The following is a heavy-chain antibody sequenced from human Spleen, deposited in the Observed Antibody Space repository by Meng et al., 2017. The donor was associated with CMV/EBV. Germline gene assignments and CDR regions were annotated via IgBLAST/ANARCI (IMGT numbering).Heavy chain of an antibody. Sequence: CKASAGTFSSYAISWVRQAPGQGLEWMGGIIPIFGTANYAQKFRGRVTITTDESTSTAYMELSSLRSEDTAVYYCARGGSAAAGFDYWGQGTLVTVSS. CDR3: ARGGSAAAGFDY. J-gene: IGHJ4*02. CDR2: IIPIFGTA. D-gene: IGHD6-13*01. CDR1: AGTFSSYA. V-gene: IGHV1-69*05.